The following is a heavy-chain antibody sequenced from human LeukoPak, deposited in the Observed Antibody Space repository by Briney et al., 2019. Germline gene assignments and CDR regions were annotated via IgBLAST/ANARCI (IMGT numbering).Heavy chain of an antibody. CDR2: ISSSSSTI. D-gene: IGHD1-14*01. CDR1: GFTFSSYS. CDR3: ARSTGGGYYYYMDV. V-gene: IGHV3-48*01. Sequence: GGSLRLSCAASGFTFSSYSMNWVRQAPGKGLEWVSYISSSSSTIYYVDSVKGRFTISRDNAKNSLYLQMNSLRAEDTAVYYCARSTGGGYYYYMDVWGKGTTVTVSS. J-gene: IGHJ6*03.